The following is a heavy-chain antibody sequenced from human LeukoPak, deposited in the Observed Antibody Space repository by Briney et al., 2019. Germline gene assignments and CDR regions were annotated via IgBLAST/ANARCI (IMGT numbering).Heavy chain of an antibody. J-gene: IGHJ4*02. V-gene: IGHV3-30*03. D-gene: IGHD4-17*01. CDR3: ARAGRAHGDYHYFDY. CDR2: ISYDGSNK. Sequence: QPGGSLRLSCAASGFTFSSYGMHWVRQAPGKGLEWVAVISYDGSNKYYADSVKGRFTISRDNSKNTLYLQMNSLRAEDTAVYYCARAGRAHGDYHYFDYWGQGTLVTVSS. CDR1: GFTFSSYG.